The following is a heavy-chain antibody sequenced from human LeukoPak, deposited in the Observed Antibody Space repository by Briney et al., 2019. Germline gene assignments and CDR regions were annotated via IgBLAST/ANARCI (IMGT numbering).Heavy chain of an antibody. V-gene: IGHV4-30-2*01. J-gene: IGHJ4*02. D-gene: IGHD3-10*01. CDR2: IYHSGST. Sequence: PSGTLSLTCAVSGGSISSGGYSWSWIRQPPGKGLEWIGYIYHSGSTYYNPSLKSRVTISVDRSKNQFSLKLSSVTAADTAVYYCARGMVRGGLFDCWGQGTLVTVSS. CDR3: ARGMVRGGLFDC. CDR1: GGSISSGGYS.